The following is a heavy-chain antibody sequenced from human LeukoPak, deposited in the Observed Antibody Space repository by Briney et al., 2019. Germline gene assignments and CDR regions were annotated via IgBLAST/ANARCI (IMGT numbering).Heavy chain of an antibody. CDR1: GGSISSSGYY. D-gene: IGHD2-21*01. CDR2: LYGSGST. CDR3: ARLSYHVIVGVVDP. Sequence: SETLSLTCSVSGGSISSSGYYWVWIRQPPGKGLEWIASLYGSGSTYYNPSLRSRVSIAADLSKNQFSLWLNSVTAADTAVYYCARLSYHVIVGVVDPWGQGTLVTVSS. J-gene: IGHJ5*02. V-gene: IGHV4-39*01.